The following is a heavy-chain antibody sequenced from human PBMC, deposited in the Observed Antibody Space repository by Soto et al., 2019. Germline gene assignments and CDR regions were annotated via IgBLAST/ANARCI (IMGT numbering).Heavy chain of an antibody. V-gene: IGHV4-4*02. CDR2: IYHSGST. Sequence: SETLSLTCAVYGGSISSNKWWSWVRQPPGKGLEWIGEIYHSGSTNYNPSLKSRVTISLDKSKNQFSLKLTSVTAADSAVHYCARDDHIVVVPTSLGAMDVWGQGTTVTVSS. J-gene: IGHJ6*02. CDR1: GGSISSNKW. CDR3: ARDDHIVVVPTSLGAMDV. D-gene: IGHD2-2*01.